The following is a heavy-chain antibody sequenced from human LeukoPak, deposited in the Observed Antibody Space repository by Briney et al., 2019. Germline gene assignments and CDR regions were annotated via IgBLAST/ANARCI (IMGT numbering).Heavy chain of an antibody. CDR2: IIPIFGTA. D-gene: IGHD3-10*01. Sequence: SVKVSCKASGGTFSSYAISWVRQAPGQGLEWMGGIIPIFGTANYAQKFQGRVTITADESTSTAYMELSSLRSEDTAVYYCATASSVRGVIHYWGQGTLVTVSS. CDR3: ATASSVRGVIHY. J-gene: IGHJ4*02. V-gene: IGHV1-69*13. CDR1: GGTFSSYA.